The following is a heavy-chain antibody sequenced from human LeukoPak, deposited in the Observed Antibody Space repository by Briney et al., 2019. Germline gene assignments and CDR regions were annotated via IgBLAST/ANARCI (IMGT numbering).Heavy chain of an antibody. J-gene: IGHJ4*02. D-gene: IGHD6-13*01. Sequence: ASVKVSCKVSGYTLTELSMHWVRQAPGKGLEWMGGFDPEDGETIYAQKFQGRVTMTEDTSTDTAYMELSSLRSEDTAVYYCARKGSSSWTLDYWGQGTLVTVSS. V-gene: IGHV1-24*01. CDR2: FDPEDGET. CDR3: ARKGSSSWTLDY. CDR1: GYTLTELS.